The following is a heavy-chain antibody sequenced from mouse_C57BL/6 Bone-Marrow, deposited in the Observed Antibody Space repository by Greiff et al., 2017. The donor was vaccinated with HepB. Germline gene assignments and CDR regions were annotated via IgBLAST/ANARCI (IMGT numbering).Heavy chain of an antibody. CDR2: IDPETGGT. Sequence: VQLQQSGAELVRPGASVTLSCKASGYTFTDYEMHWVKQTPVHGLEWIGAIDPETGGTAYNQKFKGKAILTADKSSSTAYMELRSLTSEDSAVYYSTREENGDFEYGGKGTTLTVSS. CDR1: GYTFTDYE. J-gene: IGHJ2*01. CDR3: TREENGDFEY. V-gene: IGHV1-15*01. D-gene: IGHD6-2*01.